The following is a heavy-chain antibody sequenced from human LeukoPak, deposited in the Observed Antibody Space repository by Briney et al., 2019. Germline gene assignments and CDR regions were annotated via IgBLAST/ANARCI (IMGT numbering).Heavy chain of an antibody. Sequence: GGSLRLSCAASGFTFSSYSMNWVRQAPGKGLEWVSPISSSSSYIYYADSVKGRFTISRDNAKNSLYLQMNSLRAEDTAVYYCARIEPLGYCSGGSCYSGGYYYYGMDVWGQGTTVTVSS. J-gene: IGHJ6*02. D-gene: IGHD2-15*01. CDR3: ARIEPLGYCSGGSCYSGGYYYYGMDV. CDR1: GFTFSSYS. CDR2: ISSSSSYI. V-gene: IGHV3-21*01.